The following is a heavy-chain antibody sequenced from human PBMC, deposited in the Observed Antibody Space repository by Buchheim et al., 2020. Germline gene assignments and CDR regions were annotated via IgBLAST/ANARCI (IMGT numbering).Heavy chain of an antibody. CDR1: GFTFSNYA. CDR2: ISASGSNT. D-gene: IGHD4-23*01. CDR3: AKDHNYGGDSDYIDY. V-gene: IGHV3-23*04. J-gene: IGHJ4*02. Sequence: EVQLVESGGGLVQPGGSLRLSCAASGFTFSNYAMSWVRQAPGKGLGWVSAISASGSNTYYADSVKGRFTIYRDKSMNTLYLQMNSLRAEDTAIYYCAKDHNYGGDSDYIDYWGQG.